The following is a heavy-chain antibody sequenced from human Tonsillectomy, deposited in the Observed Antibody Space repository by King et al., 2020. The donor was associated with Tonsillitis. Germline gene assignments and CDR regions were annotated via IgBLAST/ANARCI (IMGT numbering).Heavy chain of an antibody. V-gene: IGHV3-74*01. CDR1: GFTFSSYW. CDR3: ARTYCGGDCYSVDYYYGMDV. D-gene: IGHD2-21*02. Sequence: VQLVESGGGLVQPGGSLRLSCAASGFTFSSYWMHWVRQAPGKGLVWVSRINSDGSSTSYADSVKGRFTISRDNAKSTLYLQMNSLRAEDTAVYYCARTYCGGDCYSVDYYYGMDVWGQGTTVTVSS. J-gene: IGHJ6*02. CDR2: INSDGSST.